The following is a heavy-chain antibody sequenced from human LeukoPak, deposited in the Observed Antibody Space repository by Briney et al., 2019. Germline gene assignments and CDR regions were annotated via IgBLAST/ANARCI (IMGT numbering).Heavy chain of an antibody. CDR2: ISYDGSNK. CDR3: AKDKASGYTLTHYYYYGMDI. V-gene: IGHV3-30*18. Sequence: GGSLRLSCAASGFTFSSYGMHWVRQAPGKGLEWVAVISYDGSNKYYADSVKGRFTISRDNSKNTLYLQMNSLRAEDTAVYYCAKDKASGYTLTHYYYYGMDIWGQGTTVTVSS. J-gene: IGHJ6*02. CDR1: GFTFSSYG. D-gene: IGHD5-12*01.